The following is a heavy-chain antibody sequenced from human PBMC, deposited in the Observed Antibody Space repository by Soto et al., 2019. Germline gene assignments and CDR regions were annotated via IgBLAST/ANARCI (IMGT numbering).Heavy chain of an antibody. D-gene: IGHD1-26*01. Sequence: QVQLVESGGGVVQPGRSLRLSCAASGFTFSSYGMHWVRQAPGKGLEWVAVISYDGSNKYYADSVKGRFTISRDNSKNTLYLQMNSLRAEDTAGYYCAKDRWGSYFAFDYWGQGTLVTVSS. CDR3: AKDRWGSYFAFDY. CDR1: GFTFSSYG. J-gene: IGHJ4*02. V-gene: IGHV3-30*18. CDR2: ISYDGSNK.